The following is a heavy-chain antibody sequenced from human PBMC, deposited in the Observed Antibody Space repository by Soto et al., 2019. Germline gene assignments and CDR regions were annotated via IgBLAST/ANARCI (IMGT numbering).Heavy chain of an antibody. D-gene: IGHD2-21*02. CDR2: IIPMFPTT. J-gene: IGHJ4*02. CDR1: GDTFGRNA. Sequence: QVQLVQSGAEVKRPGSSVKVSCKASGDTFGRNAIHWVRQAPGQGLEWMGGIIPMFPTTSYARKFRDRLTINADKSTSTAYMEMTSLRSEDTAVDYCARDGDSADYGYWGQGTLVTVSS. CDR3: ARDGDSADYGY. V-gene: IGHV1-69*06.